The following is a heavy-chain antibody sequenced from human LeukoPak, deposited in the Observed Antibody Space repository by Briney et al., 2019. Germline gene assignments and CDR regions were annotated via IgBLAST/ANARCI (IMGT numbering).Heavy chain of an antibody. D-gene: IGHD6-19*01. V-gene: IGHV3-43D*04. J-gene: IGHJ6*04. Sequence: GGSLRLSCAASGFTFDDYAMHWVRQAPGKGLEWVSLISWDGGSTYYADSVKGRFTISRDNSKNSLYLQMNSLRAEDTALYYCAKDMVEAVAGKSPYYYYGMDVWGKGTTVTVSS. CDR3: AKDMVEAVAGKSPYYYYGMDV. CDR1: GFTFDDYA. CDR2: ISWDGGST.